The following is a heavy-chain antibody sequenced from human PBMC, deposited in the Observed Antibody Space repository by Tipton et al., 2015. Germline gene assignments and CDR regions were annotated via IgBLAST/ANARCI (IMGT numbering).Heavy chain of an antibody. Sequence: TLSLTCDVSGYSISSGYYWSWIRQPPGKELQWIGYIQYSGGTNYNPSLESRVSMSVGTSKTQFSLKMSSVTASDTAVYYCARARGRHGGLFDSWGQGILVTVSS. D-gene: IGHD4-23*01. CDR2: IQYSGGT. V-gene: IGHV4-28*06. J-gene: IGHJ4*02. CDR3: ARARGRHGGLFDS. CDR1: GYSISSGYY.